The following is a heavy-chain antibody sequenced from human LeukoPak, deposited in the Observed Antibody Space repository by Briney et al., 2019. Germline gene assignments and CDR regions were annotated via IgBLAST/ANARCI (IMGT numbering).Heavy chain of an antibody. D-gene: IGHD6-19*01. Sequence: ASVKVSCKASGYTFTSYGISWVRQAPGQGLEWMGWTSAYNGNTNYAQKLQGRVTMTTDTSTSTAYMELRSLRSDDTAVYYRARVDSSGWNKVWGQGTLVTVSS. CDR2: TSAYNGNT. V-gene: IGHV1-18*01. CDR3: ARVDSSGWNKV. J-gene: IGHJ4*02. CDR1: GYTFTSYG.